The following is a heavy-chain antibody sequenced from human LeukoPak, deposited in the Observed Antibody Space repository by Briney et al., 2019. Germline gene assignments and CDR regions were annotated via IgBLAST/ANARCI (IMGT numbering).Heavy chain of an antibody. J-gene: IGHJ4*02. CDR2: IKSKTDGGTT. D-gene: IGHD2-2*02. CDR3: STDCRSTTRCYTEDY. Sequence: GGSLRLSCAASGFSFSNAWMSWVRQAPGKGLEWVGRIKSKTDGGTTDYAAPVKGRFTISRDDSINTLYVQMNSLTTEDTAVYYCSTDCRSTTRCYTEDYWGQGTLVTVSS. V-gene: IGHV3-15*01. CDR1: GFSFSNAW.